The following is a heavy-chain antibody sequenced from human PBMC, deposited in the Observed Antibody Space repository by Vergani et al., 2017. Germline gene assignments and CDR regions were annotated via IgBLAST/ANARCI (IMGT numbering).Heavy chain of an antibody. CDR2: VSHSGST. D-gene: IGHD2-21*01. J-gene: IGHJ4*02. CDR1: GYSITSGFY. CDR3: ARDAWQGVSVSESTPGY. Sequence: QVQLQESGPGLVKPSETLSLTCSVSGYSITSGFYWAWIRQPPGKGLEWIVSVSHSGSTFYNSSLRSRVTITLDTSRNQFSLNLRSVIAADTAMYYCARDAWQGVSVSESTPGYWGQGTLVSVSS. V-gene: IGHV4-38-2*02.